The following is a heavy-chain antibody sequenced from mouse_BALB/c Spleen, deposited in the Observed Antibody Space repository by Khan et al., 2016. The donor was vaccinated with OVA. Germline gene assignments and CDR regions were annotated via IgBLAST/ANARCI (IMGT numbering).Heavy chain of an antibody. CDR3: ARWVDGYTARYAIDY. V-gene: IGHV2-6*02. D-gene: IGHD2-3*01. CDR2: FCSDGST. Sequence: QVQLKQSGPGLVAPSQSLSITCTVSGFSLTTYGVHSVRQPPGKGLEWLVVFCSDGSTNYNSVLKSRLHISKDNSNSQVFLKMNSLQTEDTAMDYWARWVDGYTARYAIDYWGQGTSVTVSS. CDR1: GFSLTTYG. J-gene: IGHJ4*01.